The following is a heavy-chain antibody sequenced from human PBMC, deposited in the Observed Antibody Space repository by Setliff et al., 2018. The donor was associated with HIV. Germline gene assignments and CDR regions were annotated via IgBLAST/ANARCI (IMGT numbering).Heavy chain of an antibody. J-gene: IGHJ6*03. CDR2: INHSGST. CDR1: GESFSGYY. CDR3: ARARRDSYDRGRRNHYYIDV. Sequence: PSETLSLTCTVYGESFSGYYWTWIRQSPGKGLEWIGEINHSGSTKHNPSLKSRVTISVDKSKNQFSLKVISVTAADTAVYYCARARRDSYDRGRRNHYYIDVWGKGTTVTVSS. V-gene: IGHV4-34*01. D-gene: IGHD3-22*01.